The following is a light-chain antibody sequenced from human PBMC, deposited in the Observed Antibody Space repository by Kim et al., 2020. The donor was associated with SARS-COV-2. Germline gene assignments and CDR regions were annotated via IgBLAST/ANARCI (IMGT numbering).Light chain of an antibody. J-gene: IGLJ1*01. CDR2: GKN. CDR3: NSRDSSGNPYV. V-gene: IGLV3-19*01. CDR1: SLRSYY. Sequence: SSELTQDPAVSVALGQTVRITCQGDSLRSYYASWYQQKPGQAPVPVIYGKNNRPSGIPDRFSGSSSGNTASLTITGAQAEDEADYYCNSRDSSGNPYVFGTGTKVTVL.